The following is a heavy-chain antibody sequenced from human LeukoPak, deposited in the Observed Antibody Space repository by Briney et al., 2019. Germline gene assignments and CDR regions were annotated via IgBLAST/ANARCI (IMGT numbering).Heavy chain of an antibody. CDR1: GGSFSGYY. CDR2: INHSGST. J-gene: IGHJ6*03. D-gene: IGHD6-19*01. V-gene: IGHV4-34*01. CDR3: ARRPEYSSGWYVSYYYYMDV. Sequence: SETLSLTCAVYGGSFSGYYWSWIRQPPGKGLEWIGEINHSGSTNYNPSLKSRVTISVDTSKNQFSLKLSSVTAADTAVYYCARRPEYSSGWYVSYYYYMDVWGKGTTVTISS.